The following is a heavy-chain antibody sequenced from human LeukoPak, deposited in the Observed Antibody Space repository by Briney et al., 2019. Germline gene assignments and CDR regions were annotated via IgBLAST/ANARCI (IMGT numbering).Heavy chain of an antibody. V-gene: IGHV4-34*01. CDR1: GGSFSGYY. CDR3: ARWAAMTMIVSGACDI. J-gene: IGHJ3*02. Sequence: SETLSLTCAVYGGSFSGYYWSWIRQPPGKGLEWMGEINHSGSTNYNPSLKSGVTISVDTSKNQFSLKLSSVTAADTAVYYCARWAAMTMIVSGACDIWGQGTMVTVSS. CDR2: INHSGST. D-gene: IGHD3-22*01.